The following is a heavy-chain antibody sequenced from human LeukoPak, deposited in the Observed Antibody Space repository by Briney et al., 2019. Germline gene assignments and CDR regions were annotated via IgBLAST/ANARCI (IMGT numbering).Heavy chain of an antibody. D-gene: IGHD6-6*01. J-gene: IGHJ6*03. V-gene: IGHV4-4*02. CDR2: IYHSGST. Sequence: PSETLSLTCAVSGGSISSGNWWSWVRQPPGKGLEWIGEIYHSGSTNYNPSLKSRVTISVDTSKNQFSLKLSSVTAADTAVYYCARAVYGSSSGNFYYYFMDVWGKGTTVTVSS. CDR3: ARAVYGSSSGNFYYYFMDV. CDR1: GGSISSGNW.